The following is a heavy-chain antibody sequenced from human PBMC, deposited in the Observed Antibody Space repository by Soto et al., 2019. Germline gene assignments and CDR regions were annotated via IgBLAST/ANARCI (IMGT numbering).Heavy chain of an antibody. CDR3: AKPGSGSYPQHFDS. D-gene: IGHD1-26*01. J-gene: IGHJ4*02. V-gene: IGHV3-23*01. Sequence: GGSLRLSCVGSGLTFGSRAMSWCRQSPGEGLEWVSTITDTGGDAKYADSVRGRFAISRDNSKNTLYLQMSALRAEDSAIYFCAKPGSGSYPQHFDSWGQGTLVTVSS. CDR1: GLTFGSRA. CDR2: ITDTGGDA.